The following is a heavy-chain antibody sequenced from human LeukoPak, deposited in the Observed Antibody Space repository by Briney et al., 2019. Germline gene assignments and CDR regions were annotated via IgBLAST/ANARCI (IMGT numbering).Heavy chain of an antibody. Sequence: ASETLSLTCTVSGGSISSGGYYWSWIRQHPGKGLEWIGYIYYSGSTYYNPSLKSRVTISVDTSKNQFSLKLSSVTAADTAVYYCARSPTTVTTESWFDPXGXXXLVTVSS. CDR2: IYYSGST. J-gene: IGHJ5*02. CDR3: ARSPTTVTTESWFDP. D-gene: IGHD4-17*01. CDR1: GGSISSGGYY. V-gene: IGHV4-31*03.